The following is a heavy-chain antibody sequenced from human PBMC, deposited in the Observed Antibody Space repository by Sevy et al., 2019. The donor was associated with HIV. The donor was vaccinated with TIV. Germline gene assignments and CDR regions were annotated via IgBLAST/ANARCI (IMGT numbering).Heavy chain of an antibody. D-gene: IGHD2-8*01. Sequence: GGSLRLSCAASGFTFSNYGMQWVRQATGKGLDWVSPVGSAGDTYYPGSVRGRFAISRDNSKNTLFLQMDSLRAEDTAIYYCARDPRMYGDYLLAYFDYWGQGTLVTVSS. CDR2: VGSAGDT. CDR1: GFTFSNYG. J-gene: IGHJ4*02. V-gene: IGHV3-13*01. CDR3: ARDPRMYGDYLLAYFDY.